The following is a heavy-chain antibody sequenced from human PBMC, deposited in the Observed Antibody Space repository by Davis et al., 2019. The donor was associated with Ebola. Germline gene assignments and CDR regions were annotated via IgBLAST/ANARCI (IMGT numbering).Heavy chain of an antibody. CDR3: ARGLFPVDTAMVTLYY. CDR2: TSYDGNNK. Sequence: GESLKISCTASGFTFGDYAINWVRQAPGKGLEWVAVTSYDGNNKYYADSVKGRFTISRDNSNNALFLQMNSLRVEDTAVYYCARGLFPVDTAMVTLYYWGQGTQVTVSS. D-gene: IGHD5-18*01. CDR1: GFTFGDYA. V-gene: IGHV3-30*04. J-gene: IGHJ4*02.